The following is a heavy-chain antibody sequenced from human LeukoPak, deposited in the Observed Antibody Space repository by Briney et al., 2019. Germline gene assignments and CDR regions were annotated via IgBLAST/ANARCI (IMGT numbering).Heavy chain of an antibody. Sequence: GGSLSLSRAASGFSFITYGIHWVRQDPGKGLEWVAVIRYDGSNRFYADSVRGRFTITKDNSKNPVYLQMNSLRAEDTAVYYCASSIVADGTSPFDYWGQGTLVTVSS. J-gene: IGHJ4*02. CDR2: IRYDGSNR. V-gene: IGHV3-30*12. D-gene: IGHD6-13*01. CDR1: GFSFITYG. CDR3: ASSIVADGTSPFDY.